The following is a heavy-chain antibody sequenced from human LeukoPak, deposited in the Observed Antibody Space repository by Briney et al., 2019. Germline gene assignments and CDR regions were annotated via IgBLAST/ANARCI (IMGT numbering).Heavy chain of an antibody. Sequence: GGSLRLSCTACTFAFANHEMTWVRQAPGKGLDWVSNIGADGHYTFYADSVKGRFTISRDNSKNTVYLQMSDLRVEDTAVYYCAKDLKPDSGYDVDHWGQGTLVTVSS. CDR1: TFAFANHE. D-gene: IGHD5-12*01. V-gene: IGHV3-23*01. CDR3: AKDLKPDSGYDVDH. CDR2: IGADGHYT. J-gene: IGHJ4*02.